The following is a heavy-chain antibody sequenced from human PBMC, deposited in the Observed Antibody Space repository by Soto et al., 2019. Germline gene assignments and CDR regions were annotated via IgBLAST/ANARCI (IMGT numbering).Heavy chain of an antibody. CDR2: INPSGGST. D-gene: IGHD3-10*01. CDR3: ARDPYGSGSYLGFVDY. CDR1: GYTFTSYY. V-gene: IGHV1-46*01. Sequence: ASVKVSCKASGYTFTSYYMHWVRQAPGQGLEWMGIINPSGGSTSYAQKFQGRVTMTRDTSTSTVYVELSSLRSEDTAVYYCARDPYGSGSYLGFVDYWGQGTLVTVSS. J-gene: IGHJ4*02.